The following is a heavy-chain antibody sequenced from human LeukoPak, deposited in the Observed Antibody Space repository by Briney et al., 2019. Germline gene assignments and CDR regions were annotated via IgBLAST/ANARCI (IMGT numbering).Heavy chain of an antibody. CDR3: ARAEWLFNAFDI. J-gene: IGHJ3*02. CDR2: IYTSGST. Sequence: SETLSLTCTVSGGSISSYYWSWIRQPPGKGLEWIGYIYTSGSTNYNPALKSRLTIPVDTPKNQFSLKLSSVTAADTAVYYCARAEWLFNAFDIWGLGTMVTVSS. CDR1: GGSISSYY. V-gene: IGHV4-4*09. D-gene: IGHD3-3*01.